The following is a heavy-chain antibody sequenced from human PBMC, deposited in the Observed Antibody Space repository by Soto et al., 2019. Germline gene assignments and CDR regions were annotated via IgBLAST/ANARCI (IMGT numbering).Heavy chain of an antibody. J-gene: IGHJ5*02. CDR2: INPSSGYT. V-gene: IGHV1-46*01. CDR3: ARDQSEESSAYSYSWFDP. CDR1: GYTFTTHW. Sequence: ASVKVSCKASGYTFTTHWMHWVRQAPGQGLEWMAVINPSSGYTTYAQKFQGRVTVTRDTSTNMVYMELCSLRSEDMAVSYCARDQSEESSAYSYSWFDPWGQGTLVTVSS. D-gene: IGHD3-22*01.